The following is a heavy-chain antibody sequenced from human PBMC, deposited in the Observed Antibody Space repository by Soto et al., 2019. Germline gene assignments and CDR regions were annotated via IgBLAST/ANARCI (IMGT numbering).Heavy chain of an antibody. J-gene: IGHJ3*02. D-gene: IGHD3-10*01. CDR1: RVSIISYY. CDR3: ARRYGSAFDN. Sequence: SETLSITCTVSRVSIISYYWSWILQPPGKGLERIGYIYYNGSTNCNPSLKSRVTISVDTSKNQFSLKLSSVTAADTAVYYCARRYGSAFDNWGQGTMVTVSS. CDR2: IYYNGST. V-gene: IGHV4-59*01.